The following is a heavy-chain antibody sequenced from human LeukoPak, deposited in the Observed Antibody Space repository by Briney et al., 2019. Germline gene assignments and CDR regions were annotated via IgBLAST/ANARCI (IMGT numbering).Heavy chain of an antibody. CDR3: ATGPQGLRYFDWLFPFDY. D-gene: IGHD3-9*01. Sequence: ASVKVSCKVSGYTLTELSMHWVRQAPGKGLEWMGGFDPEDGETIYAQKFQGRVTMTEDTSTDTAYMELSSLRSEDTAVYYCATGPQGLRYFDWLFPFDYWGQGTLVTVSS. J-gene: IGHJ4*02. CDR2: FDPEDGET. CDR1: GYTLTELS. V-gene: IGHV1-24*01.